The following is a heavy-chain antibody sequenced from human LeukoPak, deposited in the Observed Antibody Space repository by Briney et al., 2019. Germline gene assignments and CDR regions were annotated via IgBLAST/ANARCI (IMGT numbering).Heavy chain of an antibody. D-gene: IGHD5-24*01. J-gene: IGHJ3*02. V-gene: IGHV4-30-2*01. Sequence: NPSQTLSLTCAVSGGSISSGGYSWSWIRQPPGKGLEWIGYFFHSGSTYYNPSLKSRVTISVDWSKNQFSLKLSSVTAADTAVYYCARAGNTVEDAFDIWGRGTMVTVSS. CDR2: FFHSGST. CDR3: ARAGNTVEDAFDI. CDR1: GGSISSGGYS.